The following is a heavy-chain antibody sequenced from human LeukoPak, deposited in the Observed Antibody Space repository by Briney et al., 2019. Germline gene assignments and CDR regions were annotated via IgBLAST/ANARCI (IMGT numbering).Heavy chain of an antibody. V-gene: IGHV3-30*02. CDR2: IRYDGSNK. CDR3: AREDYYGSGMLVGIRESDYYYFGMDV. CDR1: GFTFSNAW. J-gene: IGHJ6*02. Sequence: GGSLRLSCAPSGFTFSNAWMSWVRQAPGKGLEWVAFIRYDGSNKYYADSVKGRFTISRDNSKNTLYLQMNSLRSEDTAVYYCAREDYYGSGMLVGIRESDYYYFGMDVWGQGTMVIVS. D-gene: IGHD3-10*01.